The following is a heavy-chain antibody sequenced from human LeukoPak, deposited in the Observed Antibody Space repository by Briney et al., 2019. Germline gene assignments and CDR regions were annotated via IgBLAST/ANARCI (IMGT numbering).Heavy chain of an antibody. CDR2: ISGSGGTT. CDR3: ANDWRLFDY. J-gene: IGHJ4*02. D-gene: IGHD1-1*01. Sequence: PGGSLRLSCAASGFTFSNYAMIWLRQAPGKGLEWVSGISGSGGTTYYADSVKGRFTISRDNSKNTLYLQMNSLRAEDTAVYYCANDWRLFDYWGQGTLVTVSS. V-gene: IGHV3-23*01. CDR1: GFTFSNYA.